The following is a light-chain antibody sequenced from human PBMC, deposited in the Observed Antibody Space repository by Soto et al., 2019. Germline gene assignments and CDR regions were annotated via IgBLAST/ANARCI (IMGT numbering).Light chain of an antibody. CDR3: QQYGNSTYT. J-gene: IGKJ2*01. CDR1: QSVSSTF. V-gene: IGKV3-20*01. Sequence: EIVLMQSPSTLSLSPGERATLSCRASQSVSSTFLSGYQQKPGQAPRLLIFDASNRATGIPDRFSGSGSGTDCTLTISRLEPEDFAVYFCQQYGNSTYTFGQGTKLEI. CDR2: DAS.